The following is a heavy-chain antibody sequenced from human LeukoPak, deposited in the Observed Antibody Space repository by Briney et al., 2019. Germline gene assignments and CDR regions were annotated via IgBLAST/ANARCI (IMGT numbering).Heavy chain of an antibody. D-gene: IGHD1-14*01. V-gene: IGHV4-59*01. CDR2: IYYSGGT. J-gene: IGHJ4*02. CDR3: ARATTYYFDY. Sequence: SETLSLTCTVSGGSISSYYWSWIRQPPGKGLEWIGYIYYSGGTNYNPSLKSRVTISVDTSKNQFSLKLSSVTAADTAVYYCARATTYYFDYWGQGTLVTVSS. CDR1: GGSISSYY.